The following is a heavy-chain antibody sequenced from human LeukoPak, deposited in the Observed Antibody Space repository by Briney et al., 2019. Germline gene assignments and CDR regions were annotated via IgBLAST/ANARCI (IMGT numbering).Heavy chain of an antibody. J-gene: IGHJ4*02. CDR3: TTEGIAAAGTFDY. V-gene: IGHV3-72*01. Sequence: GGSLRLSCAASGFTFSDHYMDWVRQAPGKGLEWVGRTRNKANSYTTEYAASVKGRFTISRDDSKNSLYLQMNSLKTEDTAVYYCTTEGIAAAGTFDYWGQGTLVTVSS. D-gene: IGHD6-13*01. CDR1: GFTFSDHY. CDR2: TRNKANSYTT.